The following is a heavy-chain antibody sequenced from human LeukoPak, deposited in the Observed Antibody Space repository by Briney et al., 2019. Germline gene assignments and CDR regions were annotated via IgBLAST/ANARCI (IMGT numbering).Heavy chain of an antibody. CDR3: ARDRYYYDSSGYYRHFDY. CDR2: TYYSGST. J-gene: IGHJ4*02. Sequence: PSETLSLTCTVSGGSISSYYWSWIRQPPGKGLEWIGYTYYSGSTNYNPSLKSRVTISVDMSKNQFSLKLSSVTAADTAVYYCARDRYYYDSSGYYRHFDYWGQGTLVTVSS. CDR1: GGSISSYY. D-gene: IGHD3-22*01. V-gene: IGHV4-59*01.